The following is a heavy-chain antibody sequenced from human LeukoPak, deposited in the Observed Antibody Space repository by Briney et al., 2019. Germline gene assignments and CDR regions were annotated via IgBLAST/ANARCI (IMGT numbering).Heavy chain of an antibody. V-gene: IGHV1-46*01. J-gene: IGHJ6*03. Sequence: GASVKVSCKASGYTFTSYYMHWVRQAPGQGLEWMGIINPSGGSTSYAQKFQGRVTMTRDTSTSTVYMELSSLRSEDTAVYYCAREPTSYYYDSGGLYYYYYMDVWGKGTTVTISS. CDR2: INPSGGST. D-gene: IGHD3-22*01. CDR3: AREPTSYYYDSGGLYYYYYMDV. CDR1: GYTFTSYY.